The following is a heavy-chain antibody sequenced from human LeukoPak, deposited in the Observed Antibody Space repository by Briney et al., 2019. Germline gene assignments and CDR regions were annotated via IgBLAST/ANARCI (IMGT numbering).Heavy chain of an antibody. CDR3: ARTRRGYTDGLRSGELLNLFDI. J-gene: IGHJ3*02. CDR2: IYYTGST. D-gene: IGHD3-22*01. Sequence: SETLSLTCTASGDSFSNFYRSWSWIRQPPGKGLEWIGYIYYTGSTEKNPSLKSRVTISLDTSNNQISLRLNPVTAADTAVYFCARTRRGYTDGLRSGELLNLFDIWGQGTVVTVSS. V-gene: IGHV4-59*01. CDR1: GDSFSNFY.